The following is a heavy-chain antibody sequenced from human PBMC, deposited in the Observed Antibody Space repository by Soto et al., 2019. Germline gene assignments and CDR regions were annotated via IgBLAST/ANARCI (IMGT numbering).Heavy chain of an antibody. CDR1: GGSISSSSYY. D-gene: IGHD6-19*01. V-gene: IGHV4-39*01. Sequence: SETLSLTCTVSGGSISSSSYYWGWIRQPPGKGLEWIGSIYYSGSTYYNPSLKSRVTISVDTSKNQFSLKLSSVTAADTAVYYCARHSSGWGGYYYGMDVWGQGTTVTVYS. J-gene: IGHJ6*02. CDR3: ARHSSGWGGYYYGMDV. CDR2: IYYSGST.